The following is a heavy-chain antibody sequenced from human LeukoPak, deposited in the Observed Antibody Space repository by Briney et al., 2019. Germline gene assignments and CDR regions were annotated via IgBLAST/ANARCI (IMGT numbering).Heavy chain of an antibody. CDR1: GFTISNIW. J-gene: IGHJ4*02. D-gene: IGHD3-3*01. CDR2: IKSNVDGGAR. CDR3: TTDGVDFWSGYYIGNY. Sequence: GGSLRLSCAASGFTISNIWVSWVRQAPGKGLERVGRIKSNVDGGARDYAGPVKGRFTISREDSKNTLYLQMSRLKTEDTGVYYCTTDGVDFWSGYYIGNYWGQGTLVAVSS. V-gene: IGHV3-15*01.